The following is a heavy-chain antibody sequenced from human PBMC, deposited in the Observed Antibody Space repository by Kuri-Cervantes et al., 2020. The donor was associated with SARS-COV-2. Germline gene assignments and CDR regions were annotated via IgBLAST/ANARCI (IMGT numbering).Heavy chain of an antibody. V-gene: IGHV3-74*03. CDR1: GFTFSSYW. J-gene: IGHJ4*02. D-gene: IGHD3-10*01. Sequence: GGSLRLSCAASGFTFSSYWMHWVRQVPGKGLVWVSRINTDGRSTKYADSVKGRFTISRDNAKSTLYLQMITLRAEDTAVYYCARDDGRGGPFDYWGQGTLVTVSS. CDR2: INTDGRST. CDR3: ARDDGRGGPFDY.